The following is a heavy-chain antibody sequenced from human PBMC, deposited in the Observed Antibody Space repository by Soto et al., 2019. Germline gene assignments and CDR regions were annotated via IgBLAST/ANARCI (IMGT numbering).Heavy chain of an antibody. J-gene: IGHJ3*01. Sequence: GGSLRLSCAASGFTLSSYVMHWVRQAPGKGLEWVARISYAGNDNYYADSVKGRFTISRDNSKKTLYLQMTSLRADDTAVYYCARDRQQWLEPAGGALPFWGQGTMVTVSS. CDR1: GFTLSSYV. CDR3: ARDRQQWLEPAGGALPF. V-gene: IGHV3-30-3*01. D-gene: IGHD6-19*01. CDR2: ISYAGNDN.